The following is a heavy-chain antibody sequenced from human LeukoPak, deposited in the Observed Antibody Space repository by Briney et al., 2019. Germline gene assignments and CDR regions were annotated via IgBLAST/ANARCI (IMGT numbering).Heavy chain of an antibody. CDR3: ARLSLGRFFDY. Sequence: SETLSLTCIVSGYSISSGYYWGWIRQPPGKGLEWIGNIHHSGSTYYNPSLKSRVTISVDTSKNQFSLKLRSVTAADTAVYYCARLSLGRFFDYWGQGILVTVSS. J-gene: IGHJ4*02. D-gene: IGHD3-10*01. CDR2: IHHSGST. V-gene: IGHV4-38-2*02. CDR1: GYSISSGYY.